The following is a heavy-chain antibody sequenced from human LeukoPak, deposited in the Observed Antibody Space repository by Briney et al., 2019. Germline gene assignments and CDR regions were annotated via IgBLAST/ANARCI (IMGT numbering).Heavy chain of an antibody. J-gene: IGHJ4*02. Sequence: PGGSLRLSXAASGFTFSSYGMHWVRQAPGKGLEWVAVIWYGGSNKYYADSVKGRFTISRDNSKNTLYLQMNSLRAEDTAVYYCAKSLRDYFDYWGQGTLVTVSS. CDR1: GFTFSSYG. CDR2: IWYGGSNK. V-gene: IGHV3-33*06. CDR3: AKSLRDYFDY. D-gene: IGHD4-17*01.